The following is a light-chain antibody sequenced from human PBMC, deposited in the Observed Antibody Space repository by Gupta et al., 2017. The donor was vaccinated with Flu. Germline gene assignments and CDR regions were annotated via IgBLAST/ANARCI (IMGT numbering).Light chain of an antibody. CDR1: QSVSSY. V-gene: IGKV3-11*01. CDR3: QQRSLNDT. CDR2: DAS. J-gene: IGKJ4*01. Sequence: EIVLTQSPATLSLSPGERATRSCRASQSVSSYLAWYQQKPGQAPRLIIYDASNRATGIPARFSGSGSGTDFTLTSSRLEPEDFAVYYWQQRSLNDTFGGGTKVEIK.